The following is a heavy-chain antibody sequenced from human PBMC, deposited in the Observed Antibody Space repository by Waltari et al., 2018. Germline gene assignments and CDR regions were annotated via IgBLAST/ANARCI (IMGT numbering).Heavy chain of an antibody. V-gene: IGHV4-39*01. Sequence: QLQLQESGPGLVKPSETLSLTCTVSGGSISSSSYYWGWIRQPPGKGLEWIGSIYYSGSTYYNPSLKSRVTISVDTSKNQFSLKLSSVTAADTAVYYCASSRNDFWSGYHYYYYYGMDVWGQGTTVTVSS. CDR2: IYYSGST. D-gene: IGHD3-3*01. CDR3: ASSRNDFWSGYHYYYYYGMDV. CDR1: GGSISSSSYY. J-gene: IGHJ6*02.